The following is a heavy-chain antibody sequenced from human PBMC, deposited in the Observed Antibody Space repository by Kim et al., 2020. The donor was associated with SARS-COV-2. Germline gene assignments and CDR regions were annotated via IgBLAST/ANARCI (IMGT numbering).Heavy chain of an antibody. D-gene: IGHD5-18*01. V-gene: IGHV3-21*01. CDR2: ISSSSSYI. CDR1: GFTFSSYS. CDR3: ARDPTALQKRLWLSLGDYYYGMGV. J-gene: IGHJ6*02. Sequence: GGSLRLSCAASGFTFSSYSMNWVRQAPGKGLEWVSSISSSSSYIYYADSVKGRFTISRDNAKNSLYLQMNSLRAEDTVVYYCARDPTALQKRLWLSLGDYYYGMGVWGQGTTVTVSS.